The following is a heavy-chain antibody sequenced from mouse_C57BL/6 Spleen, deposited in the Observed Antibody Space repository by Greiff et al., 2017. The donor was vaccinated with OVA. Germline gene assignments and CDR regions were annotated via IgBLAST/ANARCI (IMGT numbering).Heavy chain of an antibody. CDR2: ISSGSSTS. CDR1: GFTFSDYG. Sequence: EVQRVESGGGLVKPGGSLKLSCAASGFTFSDYGMHWVRQAPEKGLEWVAYISSGSSTSYYADTVKGRFTISRDNAKNTLFLQMTRLRSEDTAMYYCASDYGRTWFAYWGQGTLVTVSA. D-gene: IGHD2-1*01. V-gene: IGHV5-17*01. CDR3: ASDYGRTWFAY. J-gene: IGHJ3*01.